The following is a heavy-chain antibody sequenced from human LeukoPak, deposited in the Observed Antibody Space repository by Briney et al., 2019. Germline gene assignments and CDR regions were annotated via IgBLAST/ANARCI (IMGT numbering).Heavy chain of an antibody. Sequence: PSQTLSLTCTVSGVSVNSGSYYWSWIRQPPGKGLEWIGYIYYSGSTNYKPSLKSRVTTSVDTSKNQFSLKLRSVTAADTAVYYCARLRPPPGEIITFGGAPQPYFDYWGQGTLVTVSS. CDR1: GVSVNSGSYY. D-gene: IGHD3-16*01. V-gene: IGHV4-61*01. CDR3: ARLRPPPGEIITFGGAPQPYFDY. CDR2: IYYSGST. J-gene: IGHJ4*02.